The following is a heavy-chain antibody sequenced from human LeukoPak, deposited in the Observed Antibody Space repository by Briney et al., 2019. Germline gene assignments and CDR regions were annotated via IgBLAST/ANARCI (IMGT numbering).Heavy chain of an antibody. J-gene: IGHJ3*02. V-gene: IGHV3-48*04. CDR3: ATVSSGWYDAFDI. D-gene: IGHD6-19*01. Sequence: GGSLRLSCAASGFTFSSYSMNWVRQAPGKGLEWVSYISSSSSTIYYADSVKGRFTISRDNAKNSLYLQMNSLRAEDTAVFYCATVSSGWYDAFDIWGQGTMVTVSS. CDR2: ISSSSSTI. CDR1: GFTFSSYS.